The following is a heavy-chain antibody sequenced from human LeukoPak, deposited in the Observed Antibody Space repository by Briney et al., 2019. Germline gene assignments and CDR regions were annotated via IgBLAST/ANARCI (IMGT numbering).Heavy chain of an antibody. Sequence: GGSLRLSCAASGFTFSDYYMSWVRQAPGKGLEWVSYISGSGATTSYADSVKGRFAISRDNSKNSVYLQMNSLRAEDTAIYYCASRYSPFEFWGQGTLVIVSS. CDR3: ASRYSPFEF. V-gene: IGHV3-11*04. D-gene: IGHD5-18*01. CDR1: GFTFSDYY. J-gene: IGHJ4*02. CDR2: ISGSGATT.